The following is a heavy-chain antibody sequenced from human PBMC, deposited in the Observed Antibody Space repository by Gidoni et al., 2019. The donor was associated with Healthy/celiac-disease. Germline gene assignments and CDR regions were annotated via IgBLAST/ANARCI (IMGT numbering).Heavy chain of an antibody. CDR3: ARDPTIIAAAGHYGMDV. D-gene: IGHD6-13*01. CDR1: GGSISSGSYY. CDR2: IYTSGST. Sequence: QVQLQESGPGLVKPSQTLSLTCTVSGGSISSGSYYWSWIRQPAGKGLEWIGRIYTSGSTNYNPSRKSRVTISVDTSKNQFSLKLSSVTAADTAVYYCARDPTIIAAAGHYGMDVWGQGTTVTVSS. V-gene: IGHV4-61*02. J-gene: IGHJ6*02.